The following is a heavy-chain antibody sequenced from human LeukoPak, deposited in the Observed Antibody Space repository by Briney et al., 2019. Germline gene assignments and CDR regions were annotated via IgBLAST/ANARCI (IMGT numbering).Heavy chain of an antibody. V-gene: IGHV4-39*01. Sequence: SETLSLTCTVSGGSMSSSSYYWGWIRQPPGKGLEWIGSMYYSGSTYYNPSLKSRVTISVDTSKNQFSLKLSSVTAADTAVYYCARVGVYGGSTDWGQGTLVTVSP. D-gene: IGHD4-23*01. CDR3: ARVGVYGGSTD. CDR1: GGSMSSSSYY. CDR2: MYYSGST. J-gene: IGHJ4*02.